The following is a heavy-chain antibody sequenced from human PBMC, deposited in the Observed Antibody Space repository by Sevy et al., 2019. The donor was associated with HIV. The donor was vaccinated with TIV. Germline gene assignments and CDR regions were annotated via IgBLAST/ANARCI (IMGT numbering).Heavy chain of an antibody. CDR1: GFTVSSNY. V-gene: IGHV3-53*01. CDR2: IYSGGST. CDR3: ARDGPDITIFGVVTYGMDV. D-gene: IGHD3-3*01. Sequence: GSLRLSCAASGFTVSSNYMSWVRQAPGKGLEWVSVIYSGGSTYYADSVKGRFTISRDNSKNTLYLQMNSLRAEDTAVYYCARDGPDITIFGVVTYGMDVWGQGTTVTVSS. J-gene: IGHJ6*02.